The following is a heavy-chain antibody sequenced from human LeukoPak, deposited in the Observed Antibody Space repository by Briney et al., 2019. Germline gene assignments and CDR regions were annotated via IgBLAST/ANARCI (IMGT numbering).Heavy chain of an antibody. CDR3: ARDSPIAAAGT. J-gene: IGHJ4*02. CDR2: INPNSGGT. D-gene: IGHD6-13*01. V-gene: IGHV1-2*02. CDR1: VYTFTGYY. Sequence: ASVKVSCKASVYTFTGYYMHWVRQAPGQGLEWVGWINPNSGGTNYAQKFQGRVTMTRDTSISTAYMELSRLRSDDTAVYYCARDSPIAAAGTWGQGTLVTVSS.